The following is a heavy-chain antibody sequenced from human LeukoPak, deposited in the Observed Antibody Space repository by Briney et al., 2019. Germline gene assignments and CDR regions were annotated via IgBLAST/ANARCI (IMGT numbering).Heavy chain of an antibody. J-gene: IGHJ4*02. CDR3: TRTSGLKYYFDF. CDR2: ISFDGNTK. Sequence: GGSLRLSCAASGFTFRHYAMHWVRQAPGKGLDWVSVISFDGNTKYYADSLKGRFTISRDNSNDIVYLEIDSLRPEDTAIFYCTRTSGLKYYFDFWGRGTLVTVSS. V-gene: IGHV3-30*04. D-gene: IGHD6-19*01. CDR1: GFTFRHYA.